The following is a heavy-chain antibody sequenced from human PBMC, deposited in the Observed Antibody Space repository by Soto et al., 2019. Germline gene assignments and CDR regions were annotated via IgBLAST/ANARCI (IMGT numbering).Heavy chain of an antibody. J-gene: IGHJ6*03. CDR1: GFTFSSYW. CDR2: INGDGSST. D-gene: IGHD3-3*01. V-gene: IGHV3-74*01. Sequence: GGSLRLSCEASGFTFSSYWMHWVRQAPGKGLVWVSRINGDGSSTTHADSVRGRFTISRDNTKNTLYLQMNSLRAEDTAVYYCTRDAYYDFWSGYSAYYYYYMDVWGKGTTVTVSS. CDR3: TRDAYYDFWSGYSAYYYYYMDV.